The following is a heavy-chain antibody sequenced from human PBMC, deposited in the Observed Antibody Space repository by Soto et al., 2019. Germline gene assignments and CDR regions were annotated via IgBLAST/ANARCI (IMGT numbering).Heavy chain of an antibody. CDR1: GGSFSGYY. V-gene: IGHV4-34*01. J-gene: IGHJ6*03. Sequence: ETLSLTCAVYGGSFSGYYWSWIRQPPGKGLEWIGEINHSGSTNYNPSLKSRVTISVDTSKNQFSLKLSSVTAADTAVYYCARNPRRYYYYMDVWGKGTTVTVSS. CDR3: ARNPRRYYYYMDV. CDR2: INHSGST.